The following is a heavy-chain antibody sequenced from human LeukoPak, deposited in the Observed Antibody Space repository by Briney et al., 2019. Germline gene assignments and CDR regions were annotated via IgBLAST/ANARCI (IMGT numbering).Heavy chain of an antibody. CDR2: INPNSGDT. CDR1: GYTFTDYY. D-gene: IGHD6-13*01. J-gene: IGHJ5*02. V-gene: IGHV1-2*02. Sequence: ASVTVSCKASGYTFTDYYMHWVRQAPGQGLEWMGWINPNSGDTNYAQNFQGRVTMTRDTSIRTAYMELSRLRSDDTAVYYCAREGITAVDTNWFDPWGQGTLVTVSA. CDR3: AREGITAVDTNWFDP.